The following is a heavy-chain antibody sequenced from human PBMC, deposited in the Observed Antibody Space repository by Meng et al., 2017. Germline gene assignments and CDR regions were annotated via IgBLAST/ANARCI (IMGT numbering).Heavy chain of an antibody. CDR2: IYWDDDT. CDR3: AHRSSAWAFDS. Sequence: QITFKGSGPTLVKPTQTLTLTFTFYGFSLSTGGVGVGWIRQPPGKALEWLALIYWDDDTRYSPSLKSRLSITKDTSKNQVFLTMTNMDPVDTATYYCAHRSSAWAFDSWGQGTLVTVSS. D-gene: IGHD7-27*01. J-gene: IGHJ4*02. V-gene: IGHV2-5*02. CDR1: GFSLSTGGVG.